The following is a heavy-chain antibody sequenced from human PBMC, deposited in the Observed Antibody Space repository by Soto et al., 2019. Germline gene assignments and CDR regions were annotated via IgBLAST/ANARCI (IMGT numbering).Heavy chain of an antibody. D-gene: IGHD3-16*01. CDR2: ISGSGGST. J-gene: IGHJ6*02. CDR3: AVYGMDV. V-gene: IGHV3-23*01. Sequence: EVQLLESGGGLVQPGGSLRLSCAASGFTFSSYAMSWVRQAPGKGLEWVSAISGSGGSTYYADSVKGRFTISRDNSKNTLYLQMNSLRDCAKGGGTAAVYGMDVWGQGTTVTVSS. CDR1: GFTFSSYA.